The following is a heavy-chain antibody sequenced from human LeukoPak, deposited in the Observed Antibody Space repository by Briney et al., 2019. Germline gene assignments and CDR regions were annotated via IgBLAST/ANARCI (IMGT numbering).Heavy chain of an antibody. CDR2: IWYDGSNK. J-gene: IGHJ6*02. CDR3: ARDIVVVPAAGNYYYYGMDV. V-gene: IGHV3-33*01. D-gene: IGHD2-2*01. CDR1: GFTFSSYG. Sequence: PGRSLRLSCAASGFTFSSYGMHWVRQAPGKGLEWVAVIWYDGSNKYYADSVKGRFTISRDNSKNTLYLQMDSLRAEDTAVYYCARDIVVVPAAGNYYYYGMDVWGQGTTVTVSS.